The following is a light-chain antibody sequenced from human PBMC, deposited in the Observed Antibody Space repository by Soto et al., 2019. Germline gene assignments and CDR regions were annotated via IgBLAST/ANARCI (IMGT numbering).Light chain of an antibody. Sequence: QSALTQPPSVSGAPGQRVTISCTGSSSNIGANYDVHWYQHLPGTAPKLLIYVNINRPSGVPDRFSGSRSGTSASLAITGLQAEDEADYYCQSYDSSLSASVFGGGTQLTVL. CDR2: VNI. CDR1: SSNIGANYD. V-gene: IGLV1-40*01. CDR3: QSYDSSLSASV. J-gene: IGLJ3*02.